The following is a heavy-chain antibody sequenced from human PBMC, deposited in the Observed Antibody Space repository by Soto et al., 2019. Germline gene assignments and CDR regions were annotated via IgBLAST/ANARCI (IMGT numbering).Heavy chain of an antibody. CDR3: AKGLVGATTGWFDP. CDR2: IWYHGVDK. J-gene: IGHJ5*02. V-gene: IGHV3-33*06. Sequence: PGGSLRLSCAASGFTFSRQAMHWVRQAPGRGLEWVAVIWYHGVDKYYADSVKGRFTISRDNSKNTVYLQMNSLRAEDTAIYYCAKGLVGATTGWFDPWGQGTPVTVSS. CDR1: GFTFSRQA. D-gene: IGHD1-26*01.